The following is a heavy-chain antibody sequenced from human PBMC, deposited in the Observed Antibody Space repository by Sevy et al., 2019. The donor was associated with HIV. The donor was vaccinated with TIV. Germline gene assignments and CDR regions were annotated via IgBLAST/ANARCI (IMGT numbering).Heavy chain of an antibody. CDR3: ARDLGYESTGYLPLFDN. D-gene: IGHD3-22*01. CDR1: GFTFSTHA. Sequence: GGSLRLSCAASGFTFSTHAMHWVRQAPGKGLEWVAIISYDGNIEYYPDSVKGRFTISRDDSKNTLYLQMNSLRSEDTALYHCARDLGYESTGYLPLFDNWGQGTLVTVSS. CDR2: ISYDGNIE. J-gene: IGHJ4*02. V-gene: IGHV3-30-3*01.